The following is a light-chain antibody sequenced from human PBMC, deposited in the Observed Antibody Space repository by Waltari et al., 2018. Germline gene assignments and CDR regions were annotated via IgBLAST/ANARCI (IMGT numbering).Light chain of an antibody. CDR2: SKG. V-gene: IGLV1-44*01. J-gene: IGLJ3*02. Sequence: QSVLTQPPSASGTPGQRVNISCSGSSSHIGGNIVNWYRHVPGTAPKLLIRSKGLRPSGVPARFSGSKSGTSASLAISGLQSEDEADYYCVAWDDTLSGMVFGGGTKLTVL. CDR3: VAWDDTLSGMV. CDR1: SSHIGGNI.